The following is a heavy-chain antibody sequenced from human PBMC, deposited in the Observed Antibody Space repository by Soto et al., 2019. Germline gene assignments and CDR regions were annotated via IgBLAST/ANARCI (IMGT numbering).Heavy chain of an antibody. CDR1: GFTFSSYA. D-gene: IGHD2-2*01. CDR2: ISGSGGST. Sequence: PGGSLRLSCAASGFTFSSYAMSWVRQAPGKGLEWVSAISGSGGSTYYADSVKGRFTISRDNSKNTLYLQMNSLRAEDTAVYYCAKLFWVVPAAPSFDYWGQGTLVTVSS. CDR3: AKLFWVVPAAPSFDY. J-gene: IGHJ4*02. V-gene: IGHV3-23*01.